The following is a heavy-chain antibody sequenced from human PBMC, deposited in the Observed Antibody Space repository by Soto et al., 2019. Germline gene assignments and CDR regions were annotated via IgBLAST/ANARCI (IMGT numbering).Heavy chain of an antibody. J-gene: IGHJ4*02. CDR1: GGSISSSSYY. Sequence: QLQLQESGPGLVKPSETLSLTCTVSGGSISSSSYYWGWIRQTPGKGLEWIGNINYSGSTYYNPSLKSRVTISVDTSKNQFSLKLSSVTAADTAVYYCARSGDDYGDYVRLDWGQGTLVTVSS. D-gene: IGHD4-17*01. CDR2: INYSGST. V-gene: IGHV4-39*01. CDR3: ARSGDDYGDYVRLD.